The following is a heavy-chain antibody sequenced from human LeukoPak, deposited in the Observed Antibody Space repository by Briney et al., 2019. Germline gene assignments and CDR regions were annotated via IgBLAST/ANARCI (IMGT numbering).Heavy chain of an antibody. CDR2: ISAYNGNT. CDR1: GYTFTSYG. CDR3: ARDGYYDILTGYYMDV. J-gene: IGHJ6*03. D-gene: IGHD3-9*01. V-gene: IGHV1-18*01. Sequence: ASVKVSCKASGYTFTSYGISWVRQAPGQGLEWMGWISAYNGNTNYAQKLQGRVTMTTDTSTSTAYMELRSLRSDDTAVYYCARDGYYDILTGYYMDVWGKGTTVTVSS.